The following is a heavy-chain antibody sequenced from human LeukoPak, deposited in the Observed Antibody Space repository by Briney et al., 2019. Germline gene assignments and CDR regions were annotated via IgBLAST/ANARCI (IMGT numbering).Heavy chain of an antibody. CDR1: GGSISTYY. CDR2: IYYTGST. J-gene: IGHJ4*02. Sequence: SETLSLTCTVSGGSISTYYWSWIRQPPGKGLEWIGYIYYTGSTNYNPSLKSRVTISVDTSKNQFSLKLSSVTAADTAVYYCARAAQSIAAAGTFFDYWGQGTLVTVSS. V-gene: IGHV4-59*12. CDR3: ARAAQSIAAAGTFFDY. D-gene: IGHD6-13*01.